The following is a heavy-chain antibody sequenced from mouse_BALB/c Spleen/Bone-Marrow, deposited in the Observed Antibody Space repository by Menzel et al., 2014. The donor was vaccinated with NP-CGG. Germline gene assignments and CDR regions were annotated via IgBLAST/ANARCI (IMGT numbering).Heavy chain of an antibody. CDR3: ASPYGYEDYSAMDY. CDR1: GYTFTSYW. J-gene: IGHJ4*01. CDR2: INPSTGYT. V-gene: IGHV1-7*01. D-gene: IGHD1-2*01. Sequence: VQRVESGAELAKPGASVKMSCKASGYTFTSYWMHWVKQRPGQVLEWIGYINPSTGYTEYNLKFKDKATLTADKSSSTAYIQLSSLTSEDSAVYYCASPYGYEDYSAMDYWGRGTSVTVSS.